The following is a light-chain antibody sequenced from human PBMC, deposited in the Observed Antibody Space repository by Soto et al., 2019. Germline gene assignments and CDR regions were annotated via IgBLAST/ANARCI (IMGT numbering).Light chain of an antibody. V-gene: IGLV2-8*01. CDR3: SSLASSNTWV. Sequence: QSALTQPPSASGSPGQSVTISCTGTSSDVGAYNYVSWYQQHAGKAPKLVIYEVTKRPSGVPDRFSGSKSANTASLTVSGLQADDEADYYCSSLASSNTWVFGGGTKLTVL. CDR1: SSDVGAYNY. CDR2: EVT. J-gene: IGLJ3*02.